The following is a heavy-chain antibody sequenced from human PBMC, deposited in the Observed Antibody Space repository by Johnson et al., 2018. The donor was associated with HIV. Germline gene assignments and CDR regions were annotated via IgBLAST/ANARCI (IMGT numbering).Heavy chain of an antibody. CDR2: ISGSGGST. D-gene: IGHD1-26*01. CDR1: GFTFSDYY. V-gene: IGHV3-23*04. CDR3: ARVEWELDAFDI. Sequence: VQLVESGGGVVQPGGSLRLSCAASGFTFSDYYMSWIRQAPGKGLEWVSAISGSGGSTYYADSVKGRFTISRDNSKNTLYLQMNSLRAEDTAVYYCARVEWELDAFDIWGQGTMVTVSS. J-gene: IGHJ3*02.